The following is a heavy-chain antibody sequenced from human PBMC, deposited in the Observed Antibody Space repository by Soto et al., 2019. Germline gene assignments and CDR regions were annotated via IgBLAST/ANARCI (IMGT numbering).Heavy chain of an antibody. D-gene: IGHD6-19*01. CDR2: INHSGST. CDR3: AREVRLALINYYYYYGMDV. Sequence: PAETLSLTCAVYGGSFSGYYWSWIRQPPGKGLEWIGEINHSGSTNYNPSLKSRVTISVDTSKNQFSLKLSSVTAADTAVYYCAREVRLALINYYYYYGMDVWGQGTTVTVSS. CDR1: GGSFSGYY. V-gene: IGHV4-34*01. J-gene: IGHJ6*02.